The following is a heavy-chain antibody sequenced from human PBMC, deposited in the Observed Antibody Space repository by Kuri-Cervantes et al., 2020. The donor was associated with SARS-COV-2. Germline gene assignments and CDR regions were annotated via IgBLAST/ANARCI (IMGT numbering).Heavy chain of an antibody. D-gene: IGHD2-15*01. J-gene: IGHJ4*02. V-gene: IGHV3-30*18. CDR2: ISYDGSNK. CDR1: GFTFDDYA. Sequence: GESLKISCAASGFTFDDYAMHWVRQAPGKGLEWVALISYDGSNKFYADSVKGRFTISRDNSKNTLYLQMNSLRAEDTAVYYCAKDQHGIVVVVAAIDYWGQGTLVTVSS. CDR3: AKDQHGIVVVVAAIDY.